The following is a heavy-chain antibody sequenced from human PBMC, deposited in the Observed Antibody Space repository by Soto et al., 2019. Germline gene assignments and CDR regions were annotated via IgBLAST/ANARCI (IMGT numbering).Heavy chain of an antibody. CDR2: IWYDGVRD. CDR1: GFKFSYYG. J-gene: IGHJ6*03. V-gene: IGHV3-33*01. CDR3: ARGTSHFYYYMDV. D-gene: IGHD3-16*01. Sequence: QVQLVESGGGVVQPGTSLRLSCTASGFKFSYYGMHWVRQGPGKGLEWVAVIWYDGVRDYYSDSVEGRFTISRDNFKNTVYLEMNSLRVEDTAVYYCARGTSHFYYYMDVWGEGTTVTVSS.